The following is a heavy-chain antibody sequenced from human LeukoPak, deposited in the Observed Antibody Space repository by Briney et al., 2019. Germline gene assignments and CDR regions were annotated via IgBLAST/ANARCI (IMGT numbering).Heavy chain of an antibody. V-gene: IGHV3-11*04. CDR2: IGSSGSTI. D-gene: IGHD3-22*01. Sequence: GGSLRLSCAASGFTFSDYYINWVRQAPGKGLEWVSYIGSSGSTISYADSVKGRFTISRDNAKNSLYLQTNSLRAEDTAVYYCARGSGYYYDNDGTYDYWGQGTLVTVSS. CDR3: ARGSGYYYDNDGTYDY. J-gene: IGHJ4*02. CDR1: GFTFSDYY.